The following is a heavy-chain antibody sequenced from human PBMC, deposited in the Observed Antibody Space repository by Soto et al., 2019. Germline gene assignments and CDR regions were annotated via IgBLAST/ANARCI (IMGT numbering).Heavy chain of an antibody. CDR1: GFNFSDYY. J-gene: IGHJ4*02. V-gene: IGHV3-11*01. D-gene: IGHD1-20*01. CDR2: ISAGSTTM. CDR3: ASHFHRGRITGTPVHY. Sequence: QVQVVESGGGLVKPGGSLRLSCAASGFNFSDYYMSWIRQAPGKGLEWVAYISAGSTTMYYADSVKGRFTISRDNAKSAPYLQTNSRRAEDTAVYYCASHFHRGRITGTPVHYWGQGTLVTASS.